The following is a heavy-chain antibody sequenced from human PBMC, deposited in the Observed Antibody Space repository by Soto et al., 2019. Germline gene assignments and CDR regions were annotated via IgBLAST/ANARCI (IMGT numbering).Heavy chain of an antibody. CDR2: ISSSGSTI. V-gene: IGHV3-48*03. Sequence: GGSLRLSCAASGFTFSSYEMNWVRQAPGKGLEWASYISSSGSTIYYADSVKGRFTISRDNAKNSLYLQMNSLRAEDTAVYYCARDYVVVVAATLGYYYYGMDVWGQGTTVTVSS. CDR1: GFTFSSYE. J-gene: IGHJ6*02. CDR3: ARDYVVVVAATLGYYYYGMDV. D-gene: IGHD2-15*01.